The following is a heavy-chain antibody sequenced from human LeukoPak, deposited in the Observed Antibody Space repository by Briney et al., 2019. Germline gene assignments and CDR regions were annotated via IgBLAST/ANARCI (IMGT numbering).Heavy chain of an antibody. J-gene: IGHJ6*03. CDR2: ISSSSSYI. Sequence: GGSLRLSCAASGFTFSSYSMNWVRQAPGKGLEWVSSISSSSSYIYYADSVKGRFTISRDNAKNSLYLQMDSLRAEDTAVYYCASSVTAMDLTYYYYYMDVWGKGTTVTVSS. D-gene: IGHD5-18*01. CDR3: ASSVTAMDLTYYYYYMDV. V-gene: IGHV3-21*01. CDR1: GFTFSSYS.